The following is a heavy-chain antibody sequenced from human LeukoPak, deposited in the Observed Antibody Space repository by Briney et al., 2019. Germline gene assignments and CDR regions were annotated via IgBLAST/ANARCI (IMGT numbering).Heavy chain of an antibody. V-gene: IGHV4-61*09. CDR2: IYTSGAT. D-gene: IGHD1-14*01. CDR1: GGSISSCSYY. Sequence: PSQTLSLTCTVSGGSISSCSYYWTWIRQPPGKGLEWIGHIYTSGATSYNPSLQSRVTISVDTSKHEFSLKLTSLTAADTAVYYCARTGGGVGWFGTIDSWGQGTLVTVSS. J-gene: IGHJ4*02. CDR3: ARTGGGVGWFGTIDS.